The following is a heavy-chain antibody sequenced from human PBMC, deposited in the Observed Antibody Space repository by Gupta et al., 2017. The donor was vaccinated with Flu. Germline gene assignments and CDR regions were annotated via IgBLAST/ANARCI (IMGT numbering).Heavy chain of an antibody. CDR3: AXVGYLLWFGELLSGWFDP. D-gene: IGHD3-10*01. CDR1: GYTFTSYD. CDR2: MNPNSGNT. Sequence: QVQLVQSGAEVKKPGASVKVSCKASGYTFTSYDINWVRQATGQGLEWMGWMNPNSGNTGYAQKFQGRVTMTRNTSISTAYMELSSLRSEXTXVYYCAXVGYLLWFGELLSGWFDPWGQGTLVTVSS. V-gene: IGHV1-8*01. J-gene: IGHJ5*02.